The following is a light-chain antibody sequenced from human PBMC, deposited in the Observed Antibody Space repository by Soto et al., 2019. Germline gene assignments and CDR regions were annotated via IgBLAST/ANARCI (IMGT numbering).Light chain of an antibody. CDR3: QPDNNFSFP. Sequence: DIQMTQSPSTLSASVGDRVTITCRASQNINNLLAWYQQKPGKAPNLLIYKASTLESGVPSRFSGSGFGTEFNLAISCLQPDDFSTYFCQPDNNFSFPFGPGAKVDI. J-gene: IGKJ3*01. CDR2: KAS. V-gene: IGKV1-5*03. CDR1: QNINNL.